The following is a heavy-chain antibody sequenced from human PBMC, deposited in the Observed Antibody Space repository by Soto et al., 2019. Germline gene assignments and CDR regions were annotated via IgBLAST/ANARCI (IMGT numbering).Heavy chain of an antibody. CDR1: GGSISSYY. V-gene: IGHV4-59*01. CDR2: IYYSGST. Sequence: SETLSLTCTVSGGSISSYYWSWIRQPPGKGLEWIGYIYYSGSTNYNPSLKSRVTISVDTSKNQFSLKLSSVTAADTAVYYCARDRGYCSGGSCSKYHDYWGQGTLVTVSS. CDR3: ARDRGYCSGGSCSKYHDY. J-gene: IGHJ4*02. D-gene: IGHD2-15*01.